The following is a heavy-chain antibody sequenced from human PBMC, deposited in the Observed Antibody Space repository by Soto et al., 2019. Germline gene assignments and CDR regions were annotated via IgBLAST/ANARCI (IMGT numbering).Heavy chain of an antibody. V-gene: IGHV1-3*01. J-gene: IGHJ4*02. CDR2: INAGNGNT. Sequence: ASVKVSCKASGYTFTSYAMHWVRQAPGQRLEWMGWINAGNGNTKYSQKFQGRVTITADKSTSTAYMELSSLRSEDTAVYYCASQLRYFDWFRDYWGQGTLVTVSS. CDR1: GYTFTSYA. D-gene: IGHD3-9*01. CDR3: ASQLRYFDWFRDY.